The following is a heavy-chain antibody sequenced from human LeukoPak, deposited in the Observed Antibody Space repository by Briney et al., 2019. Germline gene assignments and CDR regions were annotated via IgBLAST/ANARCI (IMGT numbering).Heavy chain of an antibody. CDR1: GFTFSSYE. CDR2: ISSSGSTI. V-gene: IGHV3-48*03. Sequence: GGSLRLSCAASGFTFSSYEINWVRQAPGKGLEWVSYISSSGSTIYYADSVKGRFTISRDNAKNSLYLQMNSLRAEDTAVYYCAREARYFDWLDAFDIWGQGTMVTVSS. J-gene: IGHJ3*02. CDR3: AREARYFDWLDAFDI. D-gene: IGHD3-9*01.